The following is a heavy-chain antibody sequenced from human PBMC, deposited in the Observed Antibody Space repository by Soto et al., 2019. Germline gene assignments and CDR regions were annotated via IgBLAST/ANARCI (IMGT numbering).Heavy chain of an antibody. CDR3: ARGGPYDSSGYDAFDI. CDR1: GYTFTSYG. J-gene: IGHJ3*02. Sequence: ASVKVSCKASGYTFTSYGISWVRQAPGQGLEWMGWISAYNGNTNYAQKLQGRVTMTTDTSTSTAYMELRSLRSDDTAVYYCARGGPYDSSGYDAFDIWGQGTMVTVSS. V-gene: IGHV1-18*01. D-gene: IGHD3-22*01. CDR2: ISAYNGNT.